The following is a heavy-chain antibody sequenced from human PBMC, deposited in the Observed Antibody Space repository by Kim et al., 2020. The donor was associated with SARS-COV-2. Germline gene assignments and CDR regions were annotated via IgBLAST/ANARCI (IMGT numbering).Heavy chain of an antibody. D-gene: IGHD2-15*01. CDR3: SHHYCSGGSCTSWDY. Sequence: GGSLRLSCAASGFTFSNAWMSWVRQAPGKGLEWIGRIYSKTDGGTTDYAAPVKGRFTISRDDSKNTLYLQMNSLQTEDTAVYYCSHHYCSGGSCTSWDYWGQGTLVTVSS. CDR1: GFTFSNAW. CDR2: IYSKTDGGTT. J-gene: IGHJ4*02. V-gene: IGHV3-15*01.